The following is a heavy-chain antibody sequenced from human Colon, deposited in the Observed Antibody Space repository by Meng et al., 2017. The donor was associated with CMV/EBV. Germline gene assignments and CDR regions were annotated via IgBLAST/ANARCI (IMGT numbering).Heavy chain of an antibody. CDR3: ARDRDITYYGAWLDP. V-gene: IGHV3-74*01. J-gene: IGHJ5*02. D-gene: IGHD3-3*01. CDR2: INFDGSWT. Sequence: GGSLRLSCTASGFTFSTYDFHWVRQSPEKGLVWVARINFDGSWTSYAGSVKGRFKVSRDNAKSTLYLQMNSLSAEDTAIYYCARDRDITYYGAWLDPWGQGTLVTVSS. CDR1: GFTFSTYD.